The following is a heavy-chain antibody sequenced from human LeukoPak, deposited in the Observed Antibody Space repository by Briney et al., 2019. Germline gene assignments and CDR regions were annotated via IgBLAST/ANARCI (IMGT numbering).Heavy chain of an antibody. J-gene: IGHJ4*02. CDR2: ISGSGGST. D-gene: IGHD3-3*01. Sequence: GRSLRLSCAASGFTFSSYAMHWVRQAPGKGLEWVSAISGSGGSTYYADSVKGRFTISRDNSKNTLYLQMNSLRAEDTAVYYCAKDVTVLIFGVVTTNFDYWGQGTLVTVSS. V-gene: IGHV3-23*01. CDR3: AKDVTVLIFGVVTTNFDY. CDR1: GFTFSSYA.